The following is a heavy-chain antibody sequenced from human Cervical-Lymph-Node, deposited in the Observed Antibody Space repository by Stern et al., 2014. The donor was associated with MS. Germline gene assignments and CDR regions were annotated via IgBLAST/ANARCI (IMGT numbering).Heavy chain of an antibody. CDR1: GGTFSNYG. CDR3: ARDHFPMVRGVVTSRNWFAP. V-gene: IGHV1-69*01. CDR2: IIPTFGSA. D-gene: IGHD3-10*01. Sequence: VQLVESGAEVKKPGSSVKVSCKAPGGTFSNYGISWLRQAPGQGLEWMGGIIPTFGSANYAQKFQGRMTIIADEATRTAYLVLSSLRSDDTAVYSCARDHFPMVRGVVTSRNWFAPGGQGTLVTVSS. J-gene: IGHJ5*02.